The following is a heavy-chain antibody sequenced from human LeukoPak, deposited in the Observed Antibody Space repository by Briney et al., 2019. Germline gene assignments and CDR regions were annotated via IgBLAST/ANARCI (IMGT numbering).Heavy chain of an antibody. CDR1: GFTFSTYW. Sequence: GGSLRLSCAASGFTFSTYWMSWVRQAPGKGLEWVANINEDGSEKYYVDSVKGRFTISRDNARSSLYVQMNNLRVEDTAVYYCARTSGDPFNYWGQGTLVTVSS. CDR3: ARTSGDPFNY. CDR2: INEDGSEK. V-gene: IGHV3-7*01. D-gene: IGHD4-17*01. J-gene: IGHJ4*02.